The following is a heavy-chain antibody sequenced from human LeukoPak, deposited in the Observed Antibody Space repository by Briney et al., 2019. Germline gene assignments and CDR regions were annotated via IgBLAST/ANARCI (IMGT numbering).Heavy chain of an antibody. V-gene: IGHV1-18*01. Sequence: ASVKVSCKASGYTFTSYGISWVRQAPGQGLEWMGWISAYNGNTNYAQKLQGRVTMTTDTSTSTAYTELRSLRSDDTAVYYCARDADSSGYYRGYYFDYWGQGTLVTVSS. CDR2: ISAYNGNT. CDR1: GYTFTSYG. CDR3: ARDADSSGYYRGYYFDY. J-gene: IGHJ4*02. D-gene: IGHD3-22*01.